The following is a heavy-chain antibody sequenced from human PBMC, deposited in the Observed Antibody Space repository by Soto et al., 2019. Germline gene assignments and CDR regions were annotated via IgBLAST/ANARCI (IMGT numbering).Heavy chain of an antibody. CDR3: SRVWYTSVWSTDY. Sequence: GGSLRLSCEASGFTFSDYYMDWVRQAPGKGLEWVGRTRNKANSYTTEYAASVKGRFTISRDESQNSMYLQMNILKTEDTAVYYRSRVWYTSVWSTDYWGQGTLVTVSS. V-gene: IGHV3-72*01. D-gene: IGHD6-19*01. CDR2: TRNKANSYTT. J-gene: IGHJ4*02. CDR1: GFTFSDYY.